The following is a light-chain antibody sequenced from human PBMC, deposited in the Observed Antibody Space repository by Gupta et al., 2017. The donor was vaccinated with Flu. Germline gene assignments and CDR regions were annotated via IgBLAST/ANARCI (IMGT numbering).Light chain of an antibody. V-gene: IGKV2-30*01. CDR1: QSRVSSDVNTS. CDR3: KQGVVWPYA. CDR2: KVS. J-gene: IGKJ4*01. Sequence: LGQPASISCRTSQSRVSSDVNTSLHWFQQRPGQSPRRLIKKVSQRDSGVPARFSGSGSGTDFTLTIDRVEAEDAGVYFCKQGVVWPYAFGGGTKLEIK.